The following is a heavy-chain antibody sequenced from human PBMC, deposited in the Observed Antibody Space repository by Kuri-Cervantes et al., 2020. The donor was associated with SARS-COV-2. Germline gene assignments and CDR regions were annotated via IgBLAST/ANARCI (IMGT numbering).Heavy chain of an antibody. CDR1: GFTFSSYW. CDR2: ISGSGSYM. J-gene: IGHJ6*03. D-gene: IGHD2-21*01. Sequence: GESLKISCAASGFTFSSYWMSWVRQAPGKALQWVSPISGSGSYMYYADSVKGRFTVSRDSAKNSLYLQMNSLRGEDTAVYYCARVAGEGPIYYYYMDVWGKGTTVTVSS. CDR3: ARVAGEGPIYYYYMDV. V-gene: IGHV3-21*01.